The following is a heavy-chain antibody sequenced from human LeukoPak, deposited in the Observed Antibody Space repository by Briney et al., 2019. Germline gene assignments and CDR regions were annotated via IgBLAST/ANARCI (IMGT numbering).Heavy chain of an antibody. D-gene: IGHD4-11*01. J-gene: IGHJ4*02. CDR1: GYTFTGYY. Sequence: ASVKVSCKASGYTFTGYYIHWVRQAPGQGLERMGWINPNTGDTNYAQKFQGRVTMTRDTSISTAYMELSGLRSDDTAVYSCARTGNYLWNYLDYWGQGALVTVSS. CDR2: INPNTGDT. CDR3: ARTGNYLWNYLDY. V-gene: IGHV1-2*02.